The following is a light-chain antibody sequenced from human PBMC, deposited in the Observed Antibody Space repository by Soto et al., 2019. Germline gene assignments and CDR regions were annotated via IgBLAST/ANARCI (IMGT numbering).Light chain of an antibody. Sequence: IQMTQSPSSLSASVGDRVTITCRASQNFGSYLNWYQQKPGKAPKLLIYSAFNLQSGVPSRFSGSGSGTDFTLTISSLQPEDFATYYCLHDYNYPYTFGQGTKVDIK. CDR1: QNFGSY. J-gene: IGKJ2*01. V-gene: IGKV1-6*02. CDR3: LHDYNYPYT. CDR2: SAF.